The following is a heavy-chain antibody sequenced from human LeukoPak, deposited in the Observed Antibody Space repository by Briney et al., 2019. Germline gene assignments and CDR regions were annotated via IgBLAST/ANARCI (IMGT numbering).Heavy chain of an antibody. Sequence: GESLQISCKGSGYSFTSYWIGWVRQLPGKGLEWMGIIYPGDSDTRYSPSFQGQVTISADKSISTAYLQWSSLKASDTAMYYCARLPIAYGDYQTNYFDYWGQGTLVTVSS. D-gene: IGHD4-17*01. CDR1: GYSFTSYW. V-gene: IGHV5-51*01. J-gene: IGHJ4*02. CDR3: ARLPIAYGDYQTNYFDY. CDR2: IYPGDSDT.